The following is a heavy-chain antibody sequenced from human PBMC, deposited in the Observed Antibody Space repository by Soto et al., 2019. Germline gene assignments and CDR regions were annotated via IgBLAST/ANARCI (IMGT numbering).Heavy chain of an antibody. CDR2: IWYDGSNK. CDR3: ARDYYGSGSGDYYYGMDV. Sequence: PGGSLRLSCAASGFTFSSYGMHWVRQAPGKGLEWVAVIWYDGSNKYYADSVKGRFTISRDNAKNSLYLQMNSLRAEDTALYYCARDYYGSGSGDYYYGMDVWGQGTTVTVSS. J-gene: IGHJ6*02. CDR1: GFTFSSYG. D-gene: IGHD3-10*01. V-gene: IGHV3-33*01.